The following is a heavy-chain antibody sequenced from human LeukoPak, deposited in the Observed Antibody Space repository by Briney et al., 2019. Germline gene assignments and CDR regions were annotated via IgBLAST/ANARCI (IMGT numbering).Heavy chain of an antibody. CDR3: AKKGHCTNGVCYAHYFDH. D-gene: IGHD2-8*01. J-gene: IGHJ4*02. V-gene: IGHV3-30*18. CDR2: MSYDGSKI. Sequence: PGGSLRLSCVASGFTFSNYGMHWVRQAPGKGLEWVAVMSYDGSKIYYADSVKGLFTISRDNSKNTLYLQMNSLRTEDTAVYYCAKKGHCTNGVCYAHYFDHWGQGTLVTVSS. CDR1: GFTFSNYG.